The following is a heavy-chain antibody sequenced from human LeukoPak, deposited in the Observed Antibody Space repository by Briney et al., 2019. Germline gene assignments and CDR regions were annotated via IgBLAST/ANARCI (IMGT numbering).Heavy chain of an antibody. J-gene: IGHJ5*02. CDR1: GGSISSSVYY. CDR2: IFHSGST. Sequence: SETLSLTCTVSGGSISSSVYYWGWIRQSPGKGLEWIGSIFHSGSTSYNPSLKSRVTISVDTSKNQFSLRLSSVTAADTAVYYCARRQLLWFGGNWFDPWGQGTLVTVSS. D-gene: IGHD3-10*01. CDR3: ARRQLLWFGGNWFDP. V-gene: IGHV4-39*07.